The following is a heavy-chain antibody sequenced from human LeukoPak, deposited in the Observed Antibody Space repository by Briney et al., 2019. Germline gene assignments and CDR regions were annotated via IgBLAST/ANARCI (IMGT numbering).Heavy chain of an antibody. D-gene: IGHD2-2*01. J-gene: IGHJ6*02. CDR3: ARDSTMSRDCSSTSCRYYYYYYGMDV. Sequence: ASVTVSCKASGGTFSSYTISWVRQAPGQGLEWMGRIIPILGIANYAQKFQGRVTITADKSTSTAYREVCSLRSEDTAVYYCARDSTMSRDCSSTSCRYYYYYYGMDVWGQGTTVTVSS. V-gene: IGHV1-69*04. CDR1: GGTFSSYT. CDR2: IIPILGIA.